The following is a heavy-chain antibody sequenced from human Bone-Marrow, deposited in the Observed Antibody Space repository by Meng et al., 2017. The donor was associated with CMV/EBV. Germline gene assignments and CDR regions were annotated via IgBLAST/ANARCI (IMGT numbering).Heavy chain of an antibody. CDR3: ARQDPFRRGAYFNY. D-gene: IGHD2/OR15-2a*01. CDR1: GGSISSSSYY. J-gene: IGHJ4*02. CDR2: IYYSGST. V-gene: IGHV4-39*01. Sequence: SETLSLTCTVSGGSISSSSYYWGWIRQPPGKGLEWIGSIYYSGSTYYNPSLKSRVTISVDTSKNQFSLKLSSVTAADTAVYYCARQDPFRRGAYFNYWVQGPLVPVSS.